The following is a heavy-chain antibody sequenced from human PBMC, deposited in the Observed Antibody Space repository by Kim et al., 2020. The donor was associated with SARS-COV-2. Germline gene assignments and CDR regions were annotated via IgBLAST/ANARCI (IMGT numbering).Heavy chain of an antibody. Sequence: ASVKVSCKASGYTFTGYYMHWVRQAPGQGLEWMGWINPNSGGTNYAQKFQGRVTMTRDTSISTAYMELSRLRSDDTAVYYCASLPYYYDSSGYYYYYGMDVWGQGTTVTVSS. CDR2: INPNSGGT. D-gene: IGHD3-22*01. CDR3: ASLPYYYDSSGYYYYYGMDV. CDR1: GYTFTGYY. V-gene: IGHV1-2*02. J-gene: IGHJ6*02.